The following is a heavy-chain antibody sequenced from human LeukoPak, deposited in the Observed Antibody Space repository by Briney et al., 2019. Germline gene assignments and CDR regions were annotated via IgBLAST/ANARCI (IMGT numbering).Heavy chain of an antibody. CDR3: ARDGAYSSSWYGVN. V-gene: IGHV1-2*02. CDR2: INPNSGGT. J-gene: IGHJ4*02. CDR1: GYTFTGYY. Sequence: ASVKVSCKASGYTFTGYYMHWVRQAPGQGLEWMGWINPNSGGTNCAQKFQGRVTMTRDTSISTAYMELSRLRSDDTAVYYCARDGAYSSSWYGVNWGQGTLVTVSS. D-gene: IGHD6-13*01.